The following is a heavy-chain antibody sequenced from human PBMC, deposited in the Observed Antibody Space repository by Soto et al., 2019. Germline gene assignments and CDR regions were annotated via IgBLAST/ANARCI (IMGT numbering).Heavy chain of an antibody. CDR2: IYWDDDK. Sequence: QITLKESGPTVVKPTETLTLTCTFSGFSLTTSGVGVGWVRQSPGKAPEWLALIYWDDDKRYSTSLKSRLTITKDTSKNQVVLTMATVDPAETATYYCAHRVLRTVFGLVTTTSIYFDFWGQGTPVVVSS. J-gene: IGHJ4*02. CDR1: GFSLTTSGVG. V-gene: IGHV2-5*02. CDR3: AHRVLRTVFGLVTTTSIYFDF. D-gene: IGHD3-3*01.